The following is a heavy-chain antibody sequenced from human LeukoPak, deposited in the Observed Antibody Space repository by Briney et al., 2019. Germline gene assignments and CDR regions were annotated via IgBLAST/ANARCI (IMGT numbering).Heavy chain of an antibody. V-gene: IGHV7-4-1*02. CDR3: ARVPEIVDSSGWYEFDY. D-gene: IGHD6-19*01. CDR2: INTNTGNP. CDR1: GYTFISYV. J-gene: IGHJ4*02. Sequence: GASVKVSCKASGYTFISYVMNWVRQAPGQGLEWMGWINTNTGNPTYAQGFTGRFVFSVDTSVSTAYLQISSLKAEDTAVYYCARVPEIVDSSGWYEFDYWGQGTLVTVSS.